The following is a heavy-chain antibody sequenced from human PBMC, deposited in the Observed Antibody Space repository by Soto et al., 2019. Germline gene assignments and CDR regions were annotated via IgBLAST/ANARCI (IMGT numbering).Heavy chain of an antibody. V-gene: IGHV1-69*01. CDR1: GDTFCSYA. J-gene: IGHJ6*02. D-gene: IGHD2-2*01. CDR2: IIPICGTA. CDR3: ARQENELVLPAAIPPPHCGMDV. Sequence: QVQLVQSGAEVKKPGSSVKVSCKASGDTFCSYAISWVRQAPGQGLEWMGGIIPICGTANYAQKFQGRVTITADEATSTADIGLSSLRTEDRAVYYCARQENELVLPAAIPPPHCGMDVWGQGTTVTVSS.